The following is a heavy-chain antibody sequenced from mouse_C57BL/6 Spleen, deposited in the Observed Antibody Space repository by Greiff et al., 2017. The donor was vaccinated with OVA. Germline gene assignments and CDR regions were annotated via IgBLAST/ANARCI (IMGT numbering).Heavy chain of an antibody. CDR1: GYTFTSYW. D-gene: IGHD1-1*01. CDR3: ARREDGSSLAY. Sequence: VKLQESGAELVKPGASVKMSCKASGYTFTSYWITWVKQRPGQGLEWIGDIYPGSGSTNYNEKFKSKATLTVDTSSSTAYMQLSSLTSEDSAVYYCARREDGSSLAYWGQGTLVTVSA. J-gene: IGHJ3*01. CDR2: IYPGSGST. V-gene: IGHV1-55*01.